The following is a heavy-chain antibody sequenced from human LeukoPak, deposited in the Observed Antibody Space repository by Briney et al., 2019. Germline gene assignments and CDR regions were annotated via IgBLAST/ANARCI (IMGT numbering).Heavy chain of an antibody. V-gene: IGHV3-23*01. J-gene: IGHJ4*02. Sequence: GGTLRLSCAASGFTFSTYAMSWVRQAPGKGLEWVSGISGSGGSTFYADSVKGRFTISRDNSKNTLYLQMNSLRAEDTAVYYCAKDLYYYGSGSYYTFDYWGQGTLVTVSS. CDR3: AKDLYYYGSGSYYTFDY. CDR1: GFTFSTYA. CDR2: ISGSGGST. D-gene: IGHD3-10*01.